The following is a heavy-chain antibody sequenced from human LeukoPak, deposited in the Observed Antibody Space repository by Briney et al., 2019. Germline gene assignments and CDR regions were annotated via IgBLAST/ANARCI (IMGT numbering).Heavy chain of an antibody. D-gene: IGHD3-10*01. Sequence: GGSLRLSCAASGFTFSHYAMHWACQAPGKGLEWVAVLSYDGSNKYYADSVKGRFTISRDNSKNTLYLQMNSLRTEDTAVYYCARVGNRGKSGYFDYWGQGTLVTVSS. J-gene: IGHJ4*02. CDR1: GFTFSHYA. CDR2: LSYDGSNK. V-gene: IGHV3-30-3*01. CDR3: ARVGNRGKSGYFDY.